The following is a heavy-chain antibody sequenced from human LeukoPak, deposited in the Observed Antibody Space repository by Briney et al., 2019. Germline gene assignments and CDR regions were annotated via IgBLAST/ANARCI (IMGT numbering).Heavy chain of an antibody. CDR3: ARVKRDPMVRGVISNWFDP. Sequence: SVKVSCKASGGTFSSYAISWVRQAPGQGLEWMGGIIPIFGTANYAQKFQGRVTITADESTSTAYMELSSLRSEDTAVYYCARVKRDPMVRGVISNWFDPWGQGTLVTVSS. J-gene: IGHJ5*02. CDR1: GGTFSSYA. CDR2: IIPIFGTA. V-gene: IGHV1-69*01. D-gene: IGHD3-10*01.